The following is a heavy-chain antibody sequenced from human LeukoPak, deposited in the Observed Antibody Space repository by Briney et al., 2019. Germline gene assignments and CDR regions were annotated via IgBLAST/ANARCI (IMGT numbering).Heavy chain of an antibody. Sequence: SETLSLTCTVSGYSISSGYYWGWIRQPPGKGLEWIGSIYHSGSTYYNPSLKSRVTISVDTSKNQFSLKLSSVTAADTAVYYCAREDSSSGWYSYFDNWGQGALVTVSS. CDR2: IYHSGST. V-gene: IGHV4-38-2*02. CDR1: GYSISSGYY. CDR3: AREDSSSGWYSYFDN. J-gene: IGHJ4*02. D-gene: IGHD6-13*01.